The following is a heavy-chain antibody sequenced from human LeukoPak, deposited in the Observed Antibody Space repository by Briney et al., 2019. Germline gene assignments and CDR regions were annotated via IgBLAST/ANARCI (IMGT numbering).Heavy chain of an antibody. V-gene: IGHV1-2*02. CDR1: GYTFTGYY. CDR3: ARSHYYNRGGYSFRVLDY. Sequence: ASVKVSCKASGYTFTGYYIHWVRQAPGQGLEWMGWINPYSGDTNYAQKFQGRVTMTRDTSISTAYMELSSLRSEDTAMYYCARSHYYNRGGYSFRVLDYWGQGTLVTVSS. CDR2: INPYSGDT. J-gene: IGHJ4*02. D-gene: IGHD3-22*01.